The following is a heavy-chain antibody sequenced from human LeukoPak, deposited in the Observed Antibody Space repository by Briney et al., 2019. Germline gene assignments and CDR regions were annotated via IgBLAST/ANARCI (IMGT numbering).Heavy chain of an antibody. Sequence: GGSLRISCTASGFTFSSSAITWVRQAPGKGLEWVSGISGSGSGTYYADFVKGRFTISRDNSKNTMYLEMNSLRAEDTAVYYCAKMNGYVDVWGKGTTVTVSS. J-gene: IGHJ6*03. D-gene: IGHD1-1*01. CDR2: ISGSGSGT. V-gene: IGHV3-23*01. CDR1: GFTFSSSA. CDR3: AKMNGYVDV.